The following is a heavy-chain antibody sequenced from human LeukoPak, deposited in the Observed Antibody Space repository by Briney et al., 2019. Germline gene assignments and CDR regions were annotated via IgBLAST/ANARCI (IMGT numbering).Heavy chain of an antibody. Sequence: PSETLSLTCTVSGGSISSGSYDWYWIRQPAGKGLEWIGHLYTSGRMSYNPSLKSRVTISVDTSKNQFSLKLSSVTAADTAVYYCAREGVKLIAAVDYWGQGTLVTVSS. CDR3: AREGVKLIAAVDY. J-gene: IGHJ4*02. D-gene: IGHD6-6*01. CDR2: LYTSGRM. CDR1: GGSISSGSYD. V-gene: IGHV4-61*09.